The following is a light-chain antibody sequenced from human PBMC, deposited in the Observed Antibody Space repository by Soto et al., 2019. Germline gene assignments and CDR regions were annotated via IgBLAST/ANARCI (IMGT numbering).Light chain of an antibody. CDR2: GAS. Sequence: IVLTQSPGTLSLSPGERATLSCRASRSGISRYLAWYQQKPGQAPRLLIYGASSRATGIPDRFSGSGSGTDFTLTISRLEPEDFAVYYCQQYGDSPYTFGQGTKLEIK. J-gene: IGKJ2*01. V-gene: IGKV3-20*01. CDR1: RSGISRY. CDR3: QQYGDSPYT.